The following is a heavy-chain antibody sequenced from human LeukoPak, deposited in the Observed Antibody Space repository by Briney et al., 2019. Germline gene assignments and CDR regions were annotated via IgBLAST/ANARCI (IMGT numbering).Heavy chain of an antibody. V-gene: IGHV4-34*01. D-gene: IGHD2-2*01. J-gene: IGHJ6*03. CDR1: GGSFSGYY. CDR2: INHSGST. CDR3: ARGDCSSTICYSPMDV. Sequence: SETLSLTCAVYGGSFSGYYWSWIRQPPGKGLEWIGEINHSGSTNYNPSLKSRVTISVDTSKNQFSLKLSSVTAADTAVYYCARGDCSSTICYSPMDVWGKGTTVTVSS.